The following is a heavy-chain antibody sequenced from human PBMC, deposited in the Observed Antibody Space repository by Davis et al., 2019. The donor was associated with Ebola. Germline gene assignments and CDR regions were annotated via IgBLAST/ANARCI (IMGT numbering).Heavy chain of an antibody. CDR1: GVTFRNYV. Sequence: GESLKISCAVSGVTFRNYVMTWVRQAPGMGLEWVASIKEDGSSKGYVDSVKGRFTISKDNAKNSLYLQMNSLRAEDTAVYYCARVQGVYSSSYYFDYWGQGTLVTVSS. J-gene: IGHJ4*02. CDR2: IKEDGSSK. V-gene: IGHV3-7*01. D-gene: IGHD6-6*01. CDR3: ARVQGVYSSSYYFDY.